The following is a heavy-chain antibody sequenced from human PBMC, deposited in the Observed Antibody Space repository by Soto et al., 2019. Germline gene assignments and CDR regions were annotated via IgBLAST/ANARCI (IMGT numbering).Heavy chain of an antibody. D-gene: IGHD4-17*01. J-gene: IGHJ4*02. CDR3: ASDRTTVTTFAY. Sequence: QVQLVQSGAEVQKPGSSVKVSCKASGGTFSSYTISWLRQAPGQGLEWMGRIIPILGRANYAQKFQGRVTITADKSTSTAYMXLSSLISEDTAVYYCASDRTTVTTFAYWGQGTLVTVSS. CDR2: IIPILGRA. V-gene: IGHV1-69*08. CDR1: GGTFSSYT.